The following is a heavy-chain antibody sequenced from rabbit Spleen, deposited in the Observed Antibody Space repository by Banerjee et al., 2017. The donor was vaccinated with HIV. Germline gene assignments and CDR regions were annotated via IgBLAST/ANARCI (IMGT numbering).Heavy chain of an antibody. D-gene: IGHD4-2*01. V-gene: IGHV1S45*01. Sequence: QEHLKESGGGLVQPGGSLKLSCKASGFTLSSYYMNWVRQAPGKGLEWIGYIDPVFGITYYANWVNGRFSISKASSTTVTLQMTSLTAADTATYFCARDAGSFPYIDVYFDLWGQGTLVTVS. CDR1: GFTLSSYYM. J-gene: IGHJ4*01. CDR2: IDPVFGIT. CDR3: ARDAGSFPYIDVYFDL.